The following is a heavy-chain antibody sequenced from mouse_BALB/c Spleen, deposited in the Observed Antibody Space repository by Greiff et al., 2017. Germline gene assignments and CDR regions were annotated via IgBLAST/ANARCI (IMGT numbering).Heavy chain of an antibody. J-gene: IGHJ4*01. D-gene: IGHD1-1*02. CDR2: INPGSGGT. V-gene: IGHV1-54*01. CDR3: ARSGGYRGMDY. Sequence: QVQLQQSGAELVRPGTSVKVSCKASGYAFTNYLIEWVKQRPGQGLEWIGVINPGSGGTNYNEKFKGKATLTADKSSSTAYMQLSSLTSDDSAVYFCARSGGYRGMDYWGQGTSVTVSS. CDR1: GYAFTNYL.